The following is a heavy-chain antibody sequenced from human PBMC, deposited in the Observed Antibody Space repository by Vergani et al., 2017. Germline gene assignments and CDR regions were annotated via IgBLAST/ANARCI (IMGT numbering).Heavy chain of an antibody. Sequence: EVQLVESGGGLVQPGGSLRLSCAASGFTFSSYSMNWVRQAPGKGLEWVGRIKSKTDGGTTDYAAPVKGRFTISRDDSKNTLYLQMNSLKTEDTAEYYCTTRATVTPDGMDVWGQGTTVTVSS. D-gene: IGHD4-17*01. CDR1: GFTFSSYS. CDR3: TTRATVTPDGMDV. V-gene: IGHV3-15*01. J-gene: IGHJ6*02. CDR2: IKSKTDGGTT.